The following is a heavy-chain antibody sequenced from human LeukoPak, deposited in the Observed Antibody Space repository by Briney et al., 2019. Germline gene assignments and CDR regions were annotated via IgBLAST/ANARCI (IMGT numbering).Heavy chain of an antibody. D-gene: IGHD1/OR15-1a*01. Sequence: PSETLSLTCAVSGDSISTRTWWNWVRQPPGKGLEWIGEIYHSGSTNRNPSLKSRGTISVDKTKNQFSLKLSSVTAADTAMYYCARGHNENNYKSTIDGWGQGAMVTVSS. V-gene: IGHV4-4*02. CDR1: GDSISTRTW. CDR2: IYHSGST. J-gene: IGHJ3*01. CDR3: ARGHNENNYKSTIDG.